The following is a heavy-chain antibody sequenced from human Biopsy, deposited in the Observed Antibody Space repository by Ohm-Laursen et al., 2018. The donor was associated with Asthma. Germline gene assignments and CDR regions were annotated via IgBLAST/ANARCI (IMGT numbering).Heavy chain of an antibody. D-gene: IGHD3-10*01. CDR1: GYTFNSAG. CDR2: ISVYNGNT. J-gene: IGHJ6*02. CDR3: ARAVDYSHYYGVDV. Sequence: ASVKVSCKTSGYTFNSAGTTWVRQAPGQGLEWMGWISVYNGNTKVAQKLQDRVTMITDTSTSTAYMELRSLRSDDTAVYFCARAVDYSHYYGVDVWGQGTTVTVS. V-gene: IGHV1-18*01.